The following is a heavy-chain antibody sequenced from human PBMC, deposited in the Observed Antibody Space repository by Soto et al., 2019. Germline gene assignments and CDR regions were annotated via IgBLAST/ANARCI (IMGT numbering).Heavy chain of an antibody. V-gene: IGHV3-23*01. CDR1: VLTFSSYA. CDR3: AKDIWSGYYFRESPNWFDP. D-gene: IGHD3-3*01. J-gene: IGHJ5*02. Sequence: PWGSLILSCVASVLTFSSYAMSWVRQAPGKGLEWVSAISGSGGSTYYADSVKGRFTISRDNSKNTLYLQMNSLRAEDTAVYYCAKDIWSGYYFRESPNWFDPWGQGTLVTVSS. CDR2: ISGSGGST.